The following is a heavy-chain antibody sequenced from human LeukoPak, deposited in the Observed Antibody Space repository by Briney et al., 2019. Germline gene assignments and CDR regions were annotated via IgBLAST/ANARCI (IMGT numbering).Heavy chain of an antibody. V-gene: IGHV1-46*01. J-gene: IGHJ6*03. CDR2: IDPSGGST. Sequence: ASVKVSCKASGYTFINYYIHWVRQAPGHGLEWMGIIDPSGGSTSYAQKFQGRVTITADESTSTAYMELSSLRSEDTAVYYCARGVVYYGSGSHYMDVWGKGTTVTISS. CDR3: ARGVVYYGSGSHYMDV. D-gene: IGHD3-10*01. CDR1: GYTFINYY.